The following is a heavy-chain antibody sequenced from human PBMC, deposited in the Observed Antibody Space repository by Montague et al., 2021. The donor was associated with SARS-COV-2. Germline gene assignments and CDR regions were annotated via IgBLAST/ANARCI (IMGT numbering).Heavy chain of an antibody. CDR2: ISRDSAEV. CDR3: ARDPGITGADDY. CDR1: GFTFSEYH. J-gene: IGHJ4*02. Sequence: SLRLSCAASGFTFSEYHMTWVRQAPGKGLQWVSYISRDSAEVYYAESVKGRFSISRDNDRSALYLQLNNLRNEDTATYYCARDPGITGADDYWGQGTLVVVSS. V-gene: IGHV3-48*02. D-gene: IGHD1-14*01.